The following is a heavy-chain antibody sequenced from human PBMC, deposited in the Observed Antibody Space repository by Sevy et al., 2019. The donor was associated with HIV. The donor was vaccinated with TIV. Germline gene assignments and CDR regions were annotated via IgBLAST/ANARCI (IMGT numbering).Heavy chain of an antibody. Sequence: ASVKVSCKASGYTFTSYGISWVRQAPGQGLEWMGWISAYNGNTNYAQKLQGRVTMTTDTSTSTAYMGLRSLRSDDTAGYYWARAHSSGGFDYWGQGTLVTVSS. CDR2: ISAYNGNT. D-gene: IGHD6-19*01. CDR1: GYTFTSYG. J-gene: IGHJ4*02. V-gene: IGHV1-18*01. CDR3: ARAHSSGGFDY.